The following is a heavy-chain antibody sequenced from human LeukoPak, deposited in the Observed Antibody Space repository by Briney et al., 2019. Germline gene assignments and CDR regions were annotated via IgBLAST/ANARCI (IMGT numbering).Heavy chain of an antibody. V-gene: IGHV4-4*07. CDR3: ARDQGEYGDHRYFDY. Sequence: SQTLSLTCTVSGGSINTYCWSWIRQPARKGLEWIGRISTGGSIKFNPPLESPVTLSVDTSKKQFSLRLSSVTAADTAVYYCARDQGEYGDHRYFDYWGQGTLVTVSS. D-gene: IGHD4-17*01. CDR2: ISTGGSI. J-gene: IGHJ4*02. CDR1: GGSINTYC.